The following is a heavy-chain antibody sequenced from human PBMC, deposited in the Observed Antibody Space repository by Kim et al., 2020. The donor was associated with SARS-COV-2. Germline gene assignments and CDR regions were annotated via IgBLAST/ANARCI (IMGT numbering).Heavy chain of an antibody. V-gene: IGHV3-74*01. J-gene: IGHJ4*02. CDR3: ARDVEMATSALDY. Sequence: YAASVKGRFPITRDNAKNTLYLRMNSLGAEDTAVYYCARDVEMATSALDYWGQGTLVTVSS. D-gene: IGHD5-12*01.